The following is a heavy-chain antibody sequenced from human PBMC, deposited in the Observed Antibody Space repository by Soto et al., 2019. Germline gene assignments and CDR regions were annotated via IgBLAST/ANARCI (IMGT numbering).Heavy chain of an antibody. CDR2: INAGNGNT. Sequence: GASVKVSCKASGYTFTSYGISWVRQAPGQGLEWMGWINAGNGNTKYSQKFQGGVTITRDTSASTAYMELSSLRSEDTAVYYCARGFRGGMDVWGQGTTVTVSS. CDR1: GYTFTSYG. V-gene: IGHV1-3*01. J-gene: IGHJ6*02. CDR3: ARGFRGGMDV.